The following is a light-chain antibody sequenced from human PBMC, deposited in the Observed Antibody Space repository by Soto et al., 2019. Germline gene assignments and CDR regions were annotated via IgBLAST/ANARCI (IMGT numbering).Light chain of an antibody. CDR2: GAS. J-gene: IGKJ1*01. CDR3: QQYGSSSWT. Sequence: EIVMTPSLASLSVSPVGRATLSCRASQSVSSNLAWYQQKPGQAPRLLIYGASTRATGIPDRLSGSGSGTDFTLTISRLEPEDFAVYYCQQYGSSSWTFGQGTKVDI. V-gene: IGKV3-20*01. CDR1: QSVSSN.